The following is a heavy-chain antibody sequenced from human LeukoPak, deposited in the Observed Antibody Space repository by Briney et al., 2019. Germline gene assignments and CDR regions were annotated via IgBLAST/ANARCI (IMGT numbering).Heavy chain of an antibody. CDR3: ARRYYYDSSGYLGFDP. V-gene: IGHV1-18*01. CDR1: GYTFTSYG. CDR2: ISAYNGNT. J-gene: IGHJ5*02. Sequence: ASVKVSRKASGYTFTSYGISWVRQAPGQGLEWMGWISAYNGNTNYAQKLQGRVTMTTDTSTSTAYMELRSLRSDDTAVYYCARRYYYDSSGYLGFDPWGQGTLVTVSS. D-gene: IGHD3-22*01.